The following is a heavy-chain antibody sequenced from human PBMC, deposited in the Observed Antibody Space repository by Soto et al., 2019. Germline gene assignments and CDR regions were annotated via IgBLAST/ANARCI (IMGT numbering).Heavy chain of an antibody. CDR1: GGTFSRNT. Sequence: ASVKVSCKASGGTFSRNTISWVRQAPGQGLEWMGGIMPIFGSANYAQKFQGRVTITADENTRTVYMELSRLRSEDTAVYYCARQFDSDTTGYYYAYWGQGTVVTVSS. CDR3: ARQFDSDTTGYYYAY. D-gene: IGHD3-22*01. CDR2: IMPIFGSA. J-gene: IGHJ4*02. V-gene: IGHV1-69*13.